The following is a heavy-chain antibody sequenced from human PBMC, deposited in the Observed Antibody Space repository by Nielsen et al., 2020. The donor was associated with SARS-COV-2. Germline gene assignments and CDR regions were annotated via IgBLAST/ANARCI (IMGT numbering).Heavy chain of an antibody. J-gene: IGHJ3*02. CDR3: ARPRFYDSSGYYAFDI. Sequence: SETLSLTCTVSGGSISSYYWGWIRQPPGKGLEWIGSIYYSGSTYYNPSLKSRVTISVDTSKNQFSLKLSSVTAADTAVYYCARPRFYDSSGYYAFDIWGQGTMVTVSS. CDR1: GGSISSYY. V-gene: IGHV4-39*01. CDR2: IYYSGST. D-gene: IGHD3-22*01.